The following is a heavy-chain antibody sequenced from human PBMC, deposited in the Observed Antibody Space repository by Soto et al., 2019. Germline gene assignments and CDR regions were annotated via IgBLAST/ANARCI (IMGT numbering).Heavy chain of an antibody. D-gene: IGHD1-26*01. CDR3: ARDQNGSPHFDY. CDR2: IYKSGST. CDR1: GGSISDYY. V-gene: IGHV4-59*01. J-gene: IGHJ4*02. Sequence: QVQLQESGPGLVKPSETLSLTCSVSGGSISDYYWSWIRQPPGRGLEWIGYIYKSGSTNYNPSLKSRVTISVDTSKNLFSLKLSSVTAADTAVYYWARDQNGSPHFDYWGQGTLVTVSS.